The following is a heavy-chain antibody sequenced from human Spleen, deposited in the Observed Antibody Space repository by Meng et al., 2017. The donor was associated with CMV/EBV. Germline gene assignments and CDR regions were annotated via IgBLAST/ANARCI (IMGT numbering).Heavy chain of an antibody. CDR3: ARVTEYGGNCFDS. CDR1: GASVSTSDW. CDR2: VYHSGNT. D-gene: IGHD4/OR15-4a*01. J-gene: IGHJ4*02. Sequence: VSGASVSTSDWGSWVRQRPGKGLGGIGKVYHSGNTNYNPSLKRRVTMSVDRSKNQFSLKLSSVTAADTAIYYCARVTEYGGNCFDSWGQGTLVTVSS. V-gene: IGHV4-4*02.